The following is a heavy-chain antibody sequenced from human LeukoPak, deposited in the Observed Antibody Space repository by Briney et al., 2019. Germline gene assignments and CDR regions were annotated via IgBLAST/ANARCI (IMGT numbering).Heavy chain of an antibody. CDR1: GFTFSSYS. Sequence: TGGSLRLSCAASGFTFSSYSLTWVRQAPGKGLEWVSYISSSGTTIYYEDSVKGRFTISRDNAKNSLYLQMNSLRAEDTAVYYCVRGTVYSGTYLLGDYWGQGTLVTVSS. CDR2: ISSSGTTI. CDR3: VRGTVYSGTYLLGDY. D-gene: IGHD1-26*01. V-gene: IGHV3-48*04. J-gene: IGHJ4*02.